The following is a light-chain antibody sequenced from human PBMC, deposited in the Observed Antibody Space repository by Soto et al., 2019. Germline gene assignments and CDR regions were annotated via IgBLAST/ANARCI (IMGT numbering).Light chain of an antibody. CDR3: QQYGGSPRIT. Sequence: EIVMTQSPVTLSVSPEERATLSCRASQSVTSNLAWYQQKPGQAPRLLIYGASNRATGIPDRFSGSGSGTDFTLIINRLEPEDVAIYYCQQYGGSPRITFGQGTRLEIK. CDR1: QSVTSN. CDR2: GAS. V-gene: IGKV3-20*01. J-gene: IGKJ5*01.